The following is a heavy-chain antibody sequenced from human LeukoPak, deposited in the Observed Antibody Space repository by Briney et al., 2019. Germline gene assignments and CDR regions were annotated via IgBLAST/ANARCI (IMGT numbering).Heavy chain of an antibody. CDR2: INPNSGGT. D-gene: IGHD5-24*01. CDR1: VYTFTGYY. V-gene: IGHV1-2*02. CDR3: ARDLAFGEMVTNRGAFDI. J-gene: IGHJ3*02. Sequence: ASVKVSCKASVYTFTGYYMHWVRQAPGQGLEWMGWINPNSGGTNYAQKFQGRVTMTRDTSISTAYMELSRLRSDDTAVYYCARDLAFGEMVTNRGAFDIWGQGTMVTVSS.